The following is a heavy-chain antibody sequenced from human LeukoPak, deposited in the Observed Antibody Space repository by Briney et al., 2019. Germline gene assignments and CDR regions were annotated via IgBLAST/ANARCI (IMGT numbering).Heavy chain of an antibody. CDR1: GGSNSSYY. CDR3: ARVYYYDSSSVFDY. Sequence: SETLSLTCTVSGGSNSSYYWSWIRQPAGKGLEWIERIYTSGSTNYNPSLKSRVTMSVDTSKNQFSLKLSSVTAADTAVYYCARVYYYDSSSVFDYWGQGTLVTVSS. D-gene: IGHD3-22*01. J-gene: IGHJ4*02. V-gene: IGHV4-4*07. CDR2: IYTSGST.